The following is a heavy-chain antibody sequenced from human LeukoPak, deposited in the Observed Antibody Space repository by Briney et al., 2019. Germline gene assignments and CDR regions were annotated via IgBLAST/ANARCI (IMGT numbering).Heavy chain of an antibody. J-gene: IGHJ4*02. Sequence: GRSLRLSCAASGFTFSNYGMHWVRQAPGKGLQWVAFISYDGSNKYYADSVKGRFTISRDNSKNTLYLQMNSLRAEDTAVYYCAKGLVGALAFEYWGQGTLVTVSS. CDR3: AKGLVGALAFEY. V-gene: IGHV3-30*18. CDR2: ISYDGSNK. D-gene: IGHD1-26*01. CDR1: GFTFSNYG.